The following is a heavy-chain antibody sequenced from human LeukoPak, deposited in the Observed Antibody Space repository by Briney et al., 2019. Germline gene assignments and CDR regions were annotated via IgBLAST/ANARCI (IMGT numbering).Heavy chain of an antibody. D-gene: IGHD1-26*01. CDR2: IYYSGST. Sequence: SETLSLTCTVSGGSISSYYWSWIRQPPGKGLEWIGYIYYSGSTNYNPSLKSRVTISVDTSKNQFSLKLSSVTAADTAVYYCARGGAHYIVEATTIADYWGQGTLVTVSS. CDR1: GGSISSYY. V-gene: IGHV4-59*01. J-gene: IGHJ4*02. CDR3: ARGGAHYIVEATTIADY.